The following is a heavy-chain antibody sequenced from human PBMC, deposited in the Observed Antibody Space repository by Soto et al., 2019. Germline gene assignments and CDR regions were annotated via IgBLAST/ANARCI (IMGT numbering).Heavy chain of an antibody. CDR2: IYYSGST. V-gene: IGHV4-59*08. D-gene: IGHD1-26*01. J-gene: IGHJ4*02. CDR1: GGSISSYY. CDR3: ARRWGAAVDY. Sequence: SETQSLTSPVAGGSISSYYWSWIRQPPGKGLEWIGYIYYSGSTNYNPSLKSRVTISVDTSKNQFSLKLSSVTAADTAVYYCARRWGAAVDYWGQGTLVSVSS.